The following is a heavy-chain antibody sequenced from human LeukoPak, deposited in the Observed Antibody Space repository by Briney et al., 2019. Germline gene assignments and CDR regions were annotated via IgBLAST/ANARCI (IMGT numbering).Heavy chain of an antibody. CDR1: GYTLTELS. CDR3: ATRAPPEWELPN. J-gene: IGHJ4*02. V-gene: IGHV1-24*01. D-gene: IGHD1-26*01. Sequence: GASVKVSCKVSGYTLTELSMHWVRQAPGKGLEWMGGFNPEDGETIYAQKFQGRVTMTEDTSTDTAYMELSSLRSEDTAVYYCATRAPPEWELPNWGQGTLVTVSS. CDR2: FNPEDGET.